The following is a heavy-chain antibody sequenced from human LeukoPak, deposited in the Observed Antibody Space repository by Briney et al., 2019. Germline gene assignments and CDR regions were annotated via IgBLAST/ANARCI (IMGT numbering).Heavy chain of an antibody. CDR1: GLNFSSYG. J-gene: IGHJ4*02. D-gene: IGHD2-8*01. CDR3: ATDPPDIVVKVYVDY. V-gene: IGHV3-30*02. CDR2: IRFDGNKK. Sequence: GGSLRLSCAASGLNFSSYGMHWVRQAPRKGLEWVAFIRFDGNKKYYADSVKGRFTISRDNSKSMLYLQMNSLKVEDTALYYCATDPPDIVVKVYVDYWGQGTLVTVSS.